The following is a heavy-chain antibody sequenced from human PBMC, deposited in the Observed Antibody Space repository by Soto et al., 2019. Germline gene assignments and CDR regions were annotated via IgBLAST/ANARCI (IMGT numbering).Heavy chain of an antibody. CDR3: ARGGYGLWLNDY. Sequence: EVQLVESGGGLVQPGGSLRLSCAASGFTFSKYWTHWVRQAPGKGLVWVSRIKGDESTTNYADSVKGRFTISRDNANDVVFLHMNTMTADDTAVYYCARGGYGLWLNDYWGQGTLVTVSS. V-gene: IGHV3-74*01. D-gene: IGHD5-18*01. CDR2: IKGDESTT. J-gene: IGHJ4*02. CDR1: GFTFSKYW.